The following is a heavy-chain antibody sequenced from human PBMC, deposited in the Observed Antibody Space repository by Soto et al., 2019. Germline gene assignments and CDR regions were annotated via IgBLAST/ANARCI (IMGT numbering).Heavy chain of an antibody. D-gene: IGHD6-13*01. V-gene: IGHV1-2*02. CDR1: GYTFTGYY. J-gene: IGHJ6*02. CDR2: INPNSGGT. Sequence: ASVKVSCKASGYTFTGYYMHWVRQAPGQGLEWMGWINPNSGGTNYAQKFQGRVTMTRDTSISTAYMELSRLRSDDTAVYYCARERIAAALTYGMDVWGQGTTVTVSS. CDR3: ARERIAAALTYGMDV.